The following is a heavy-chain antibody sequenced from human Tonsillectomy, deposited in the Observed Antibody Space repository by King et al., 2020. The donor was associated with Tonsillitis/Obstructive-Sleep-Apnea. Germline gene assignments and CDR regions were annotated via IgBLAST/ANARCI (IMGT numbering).Heavy chain of an antibody. V-gene: IGHV1-18*01. J-gene: IGHJ4*02. Sequence: QLVQSGAEVKKHGASVKVSCKASGYTFTSYGISWVRQAPGQGREWMGWISAYNGNTNYAQKLQGRVTMTTDTSTSTAYMELRSLRADDTAVYYCAREAKTRSAYDFWSGYRGPHFDYWGQGTLVTVSS. D-gene: IGHD3-3*01. CDR3: AREAKTRSAYDFWSGYRGPHFDY. CDR1: GYTFTSYG. CDR2: ISAYNGNT.